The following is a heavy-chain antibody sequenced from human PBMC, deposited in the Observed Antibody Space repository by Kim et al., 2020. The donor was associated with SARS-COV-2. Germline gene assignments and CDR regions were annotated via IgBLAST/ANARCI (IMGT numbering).Heavy chain of an antibody. CDR3: ARDRVVATIGTFDY. V-gene: IGHV4-38-2*02. Sequence: SETLSLTCTVSGYSISSDYYWGWIRQPPGKGLEWIGSIYHSGSTYYNPSLKSRVTISVDTSKNQFSLKLSSVTAADTAVYYCARDRVVATIGTFDYWGQGTLVTVSS. J-gene: IGHJ4*02. D-gene: IGHD5-12*01. CDR1: GYSISSDYY. CDR2: IYHSGST.